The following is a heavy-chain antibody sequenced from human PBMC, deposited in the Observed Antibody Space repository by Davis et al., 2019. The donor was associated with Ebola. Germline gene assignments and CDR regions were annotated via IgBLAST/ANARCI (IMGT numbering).Heavy chain of an antibody. Sequence: ASVKVSCKASGYTFTSYGMSWVRQAPGQGLEWMGWISAYNGNTNYAQKLQGRVTMTTDTSTSTAYMELRSLRSDDTAVYYCARDPMDIVVVPAATIAGYYYYGMDVWGQGTTVTVSS. J-gene: IGHJ6*02. CDR3: ARDPMDIVVVPAATIAGYYYYGMDV. V-gene: IGHV1-18*01. CDR2: ISAYNGNT. CDR1: GYTFTSYG. D-gene: IGHD2-2*03.